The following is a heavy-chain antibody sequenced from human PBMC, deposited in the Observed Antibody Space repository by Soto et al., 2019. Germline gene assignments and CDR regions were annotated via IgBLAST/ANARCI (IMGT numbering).Heavy chain of an antibody. CDR2: ISGSGGST. J-gene: IGHJ3*02. D-gene: IGHD3-22*01. CDR3: AKGFMYYYDSSGYRAPGAFDI. Sequence: GGSLRLSCAASGFAFSSYAMSWVRQAPGKGLEWVSAISGSGGSTYYADSVKGRFTISRDNSKNTLYLQMNSLRAEDTAVYYCAKGFMYYYDSSGYRAPGAFDIWGQGTMVTVSS. V-gene: IGHV3-23*01. CDR1: GFAFSSYA.